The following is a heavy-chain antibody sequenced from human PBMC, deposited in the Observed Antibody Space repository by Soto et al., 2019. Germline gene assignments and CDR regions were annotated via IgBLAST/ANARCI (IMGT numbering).Heavy chain of an antibody. CDR2: MNPNSGNT. J-gene: IGHJ4*02. Sequence: ASVKVSCKASGYTFTSYDINWVRQAPGQGLEWMGWMNPNSGNTGYAQKFQGRVTMTRDTSTSTVYMELSSLRSEDTAVYYCARDGRGVYKYYFDYWGQGTLVTVSS. D-gene: IGHD1-26*01. CDR3: ARDGRGVYKYYFDY. CDR1: GYTFTSYD. V-gene: IGHV1-8*02.